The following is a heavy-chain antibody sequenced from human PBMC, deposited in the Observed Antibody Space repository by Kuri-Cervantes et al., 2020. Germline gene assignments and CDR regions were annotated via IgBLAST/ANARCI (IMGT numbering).Heavy chain of an antibody. V-gene: IGHV3-7*02. Sequence: GESLKISCAASGFIFNDFWMNWVRQAPGKGLEWVANIKQGGSEQYYLDSVKGRFTISRDNAKSSLFLQMNSLRADDTAVYYCAKNSVSAAGDFWGQGTLVTVSS. D-gene: IGHD6-13*01. CDR2: IKQGGSEQ. CDR3: AKNSVSAAGDF. CDR1: GFIFNDFW. J-gene: IGHJ4*02.